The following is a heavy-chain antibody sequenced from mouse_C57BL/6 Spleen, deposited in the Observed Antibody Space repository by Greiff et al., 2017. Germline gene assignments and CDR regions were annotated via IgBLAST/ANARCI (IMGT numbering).Heavy chain of an antibody. CDR3: ARDSNYVGYFDV. Sequence: EVTLVESGGDLVKPGGSLKLSCAASGFTFSSYGMSWVRQTPDKRLEWVATISSGGSYTYYPDSVKGRFTISRDNAKNTLYLQMSSLKSEDTAMYYCARDSNYVGYFDVWGTGTTVTVSS. J-gene: IGHJ1*03. V-gene: IGHV5-6*02. CDR1: GFTFSSYG. CDR2: ISSGGSYT. D-gene: IGHD2-5*01.